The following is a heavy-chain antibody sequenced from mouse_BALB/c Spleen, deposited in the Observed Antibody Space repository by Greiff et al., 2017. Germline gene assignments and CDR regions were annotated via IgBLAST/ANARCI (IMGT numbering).Heavy chain of an antibody. CDR3: ARDTTDYYAMDY. V-gene: IGHV7-3*02. J-gene: IGHJ4*01. D-gene: IGHD5-5*01. CDR1: GFTFTDYY. Sequence: EVKLMESGGGLVQPGGSLRLSCATSGFTFTDYYMSWVRQPPGKALEWLGFIRNKANGYTTEYSASVKGRFTISRDNSQSILYLQMNTLRAEDSATYYCARDTTDYYAMDYWGQGTSVTVSS. CDR2: IRNKANGYTT.